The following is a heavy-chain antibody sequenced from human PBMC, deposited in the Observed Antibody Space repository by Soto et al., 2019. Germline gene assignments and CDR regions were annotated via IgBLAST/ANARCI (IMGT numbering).Heavy chain of an antibody. CDR1: GGSIRSYY. Sequence: PSETLSLTCTVSGGSIRSYYWTWTRQPPGKGLEWLGYIFYSGSTFYNPSLKSRVTISIHTSKSQFSLQLTSVTAADTAVYYCARGAADTAMVDSWGQGTLVTVSS. J-gene: IGHJ4*02. D-gene: IGHD5-18*01. V-gene: IGHV4-59*01. CDR2: IFYSGST. CDR3: ARGAADTAMVDS.